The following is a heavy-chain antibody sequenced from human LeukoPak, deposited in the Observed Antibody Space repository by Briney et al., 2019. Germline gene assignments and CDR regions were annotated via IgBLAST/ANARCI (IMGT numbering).Heavy chain of an antibody. CDR1: GGAISSSSYY. Sequence: SETLSLTCTVSGGAISSSSYYWGWIRQPPGKGLEWIGSINYIGTTYYNPSLKSRVTVSVDTSKNQFSLNLSSVTAPDTAVYYCAKTSAAWDWGQGTLVTVSS. V-gene: IGHV4-39*01. J-gene: IGHJ4*02. CDR2: INYIGTT. D-gene: IGHD2-2*01. CDR3: AKTSAAWD.